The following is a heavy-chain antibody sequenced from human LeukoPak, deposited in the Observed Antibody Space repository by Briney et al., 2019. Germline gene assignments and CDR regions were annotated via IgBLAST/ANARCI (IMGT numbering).Heavy chain of an antibody. CDR2: ISWNSGSI. CDR3: AKEIGGYDSARPYYFDY. Sequence: TGGSLRLSCAASGFTFDDYAMHWVRQAPGKGLDWVSGISWNSGSIDYADSVKGRFTISRDNAKNSLYLQMNSLRAEDTALYYCAKEIGGYDSARPYYFDYWGQGTLVTVSS. CDR1: GFTFDDYA. V-gene: IGHV3-9*01. J-gene: IGHJ4*02. D-gene: IGHD5-12*01.